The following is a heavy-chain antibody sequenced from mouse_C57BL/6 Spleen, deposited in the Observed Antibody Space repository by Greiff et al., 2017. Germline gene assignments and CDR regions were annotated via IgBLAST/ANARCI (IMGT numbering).Heavy chain of an antibody. D-gene: IGHD1-1*01. CDR1: GYTFTSYW. Sequence: QVQLQQPGAELVMPGASVKLSCKASGYTFTSYWMHWVKQRPGQGLEWIGEIDPSDSYTNYNQKFKGKSTLTVDKSSSTAYMQLSSLTSEDSALYYCARSYGSSPYYFDYWGQGTTLTVSS. CDR2: IDPSDSYT. J-gene: IGHJ2*01. V-gene: IGHV1-69*01. CDR3: ARSYGSSPYYFDY.